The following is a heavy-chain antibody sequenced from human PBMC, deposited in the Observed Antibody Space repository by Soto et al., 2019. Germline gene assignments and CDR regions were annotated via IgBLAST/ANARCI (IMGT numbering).Heavy chain of an antibody. CDR1: GITFTAYA. V-gene: IGHV3-23*01. CDR2: ISGSGGST. CDR3: ATIIIPAATNFY. Sequence: EVQLLESGGGLVQPGGSLRLSCAASGITFTAYAMSWVRQAPGKGMEWVSSISGSGGSTYYADSVKGRLTISRHNPKNTLYLPMNSLRAEDTAVYYCATIIIPAATNFYWGQGTLVTVSS. J-gene: IGHJ4*02. D-gene: IGHD2-2*01.